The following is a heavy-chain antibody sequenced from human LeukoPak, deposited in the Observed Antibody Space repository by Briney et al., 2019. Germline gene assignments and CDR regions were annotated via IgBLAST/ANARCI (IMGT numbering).Heavy chain of an antibody. CDR3: AKDSSRDYYGMDV. V-gene: IGHV3-30*18. CDR1: GFTFSSYG. Sequence: GRSLRLSCAASGFTFSSYGMHWVRQAPGKGLEWVAVISYDGSNKYYADSVKGRFTISRDNSKNTLYLQMNSLRAEDTAVYYCAKDSSRDYYGMDVWGKGTTVTVSS. J-gene: IGHJ6*04. CDR2: ISYDGSNK.